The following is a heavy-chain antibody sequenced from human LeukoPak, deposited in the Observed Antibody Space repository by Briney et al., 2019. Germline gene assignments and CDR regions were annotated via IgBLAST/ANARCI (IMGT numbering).Heavy chain of an antibody. CDR1: GDFFSSYY. CDR3: ARVHITTEIVWVPYYFDY. D-gene: IGHD2/OR15-2a*01. CDR2: INHSGST. Sequence: SETLSLTCGVYGDFFSSYYWRWMRQPPGEALEWIGEINHSGSTNYNPSLKSRVTISVDKSKNQSTLKLSSVTAADTAVYFCARVHITTEIVWVPYYFDYWGQGTLVTVSS. V-gene: IGHV4-34*01. J-gene: IGHJ4*02.